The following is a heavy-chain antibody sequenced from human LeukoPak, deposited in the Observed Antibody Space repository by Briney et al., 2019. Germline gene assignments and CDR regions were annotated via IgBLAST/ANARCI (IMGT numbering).Heavy chain of an antibody. D-gene: IGHD3-3*01. V-gene: IGHV1-46*01. CDR2: INPSGGST. CDR1: GYAFINYG. Sequence: ASVKVSCKASGYAFINYGITWVRQAPGQGLEGMGIINPSGGSTSYAQKFQGRVTMTRDMSTSTVYMELSSLRSEDTAVYYCARGQEERDFWSGYYYYYYYMDVWGKGTTVTVSS. CDR3: ARGQEERDFWSGYYYYYYYMDV. J-gene: IGHJ6*03.